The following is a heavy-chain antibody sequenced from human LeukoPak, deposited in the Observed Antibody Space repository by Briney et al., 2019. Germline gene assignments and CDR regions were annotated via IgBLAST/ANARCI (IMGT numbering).Heavy chain of an antibody. CDR2: ISGSGDST. Sequence: GGSLRLSCVASGFTLRSYVMNWVRQTPGKGLEWVSSISGSGDSTFYADSVKGRFTISRDNSKGTVYLQMNSLRPEDTAVYYCAKDDAWLQFGDWGRGTLVIVSS. V-gene: IGHV3-23*01. J-gene: IGHJ4*02. CDR3: AKDDAWLQFGD. D-gene: IGHD5-24*01. CDR1: GFTLRSYV.